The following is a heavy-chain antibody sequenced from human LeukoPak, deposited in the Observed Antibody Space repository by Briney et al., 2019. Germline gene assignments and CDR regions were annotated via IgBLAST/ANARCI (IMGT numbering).Heavy chain of an antibody. J-gene: IGHJ6*03. CDR2: IWYEGSNK. V-gene: IGHV3-33*01. D-gene: IGHD6-25*01. CDR3: ARDRYSSANYYCYYMDV. Sequence: PGGSLRLSCAASGFTFSSYGMPWVRQAPGKGLECVAVIWYEGSNKYYADSVKGRFTISRDNSKNTLYLQMNSLRAEDTAVYYCARDRYSSANYYCYYMDVWGKGTTVTVSS. CDR1: GFTFSSYG.